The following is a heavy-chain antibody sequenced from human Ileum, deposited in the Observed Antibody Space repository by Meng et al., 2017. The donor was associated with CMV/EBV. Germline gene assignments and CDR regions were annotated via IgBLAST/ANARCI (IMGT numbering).Heavy chain of an antibody. V-gene: IGHV3-7*01. CDR2: IKQDGSST. CDR3: VTEDIVVFDY. CDR1: GFTYSNFW. Sequence: GEFLKISYAVSGFTYSNFWMSWVRQSPGMGLEWVANIKQDGSSTYYADSMKGRFTISRDNAKNSLYLQMDNLRADDTAVYYCVTEDIVVFDYWGQGTLVTVSS. J-gene: IGHJ4*02. D-gene: IGHD2-15*01.